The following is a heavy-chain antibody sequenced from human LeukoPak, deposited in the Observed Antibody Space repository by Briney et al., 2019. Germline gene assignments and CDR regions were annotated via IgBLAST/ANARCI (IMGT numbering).Heavy chain of an antibody. V-gene: IGHV3-23*01. D-gene: IGHD3-10*01. J-gene: IGHJ4*02. CDR3: AKARSGSPRDTYFDY. CDR1: GFTFSSYA. Sequence: GGSLRLSCVASGFTFSSYAMSWVRQPPGRGLEWVSAISGSGGSTYYADSVKGRFTISGDNSKNTLYLQMNSLRAEDTAVYYCAKARSGSPRDTYFDYWGQGTLVTVSS. CDR2: ISGSGGST.